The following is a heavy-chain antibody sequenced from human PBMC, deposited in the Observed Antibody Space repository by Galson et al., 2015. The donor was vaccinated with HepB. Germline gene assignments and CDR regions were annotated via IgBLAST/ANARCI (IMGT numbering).Heavy chain of an antibody. V-gene: IGHV3-21*01. D-gene: IGHD6-19*01. CDR3: ARDLSGWGGGFDY. CDR1: GFTFSSYS. J-gene: IGHJ4*02. Sequence: SLRLSCAASGFTFSSYSMNWVRQAPGKGLEWVSSISSSSSYIYYADSVKGRCTISRDNAKNSLYLQMNSLRAEDTAVYYCARDLSGWGGGFDYWGQGTLVTVSS. CDR2: ISSSSSYI.